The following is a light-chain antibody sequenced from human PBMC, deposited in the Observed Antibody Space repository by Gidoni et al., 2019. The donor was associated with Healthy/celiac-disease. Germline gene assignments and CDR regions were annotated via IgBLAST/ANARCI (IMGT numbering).Light chain of an antibody. CDR2: DAS. V-gene: IGKV1-33*01. Sequence: IQMTQSPSSLSASVGDRVTITCQASQAISNYLNWYQQKPGKAPKLLIYDASNLETGVPSRFSGSGSGTDFTFTISSLQPEDIATYYCQQYDNLPPFGGGTKVEIK. J-gene: IGKJ4*01. CDR3: QQYDNLPP. CDR1: QAISNY.